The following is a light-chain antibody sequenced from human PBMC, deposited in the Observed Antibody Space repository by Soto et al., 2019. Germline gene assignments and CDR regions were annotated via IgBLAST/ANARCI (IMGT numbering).Light chain of an antibody. CDR1: SSDIVAYNF. CDR2: EVY. J-gene: IGLJ7*01. CDR3: FSYAGNDTWV. Sequence: QSALTQPPSASGAPGQSVAISCTGSSSDIVAYNFVCWFQQHPGKAPRLMIYEVYKRPSGVPDRFSASKSGNTASLIVSGLQAEDDADYYCFSYAGNDTWVFGGGTQLTVL. V-gene: IGLV2-8*01.